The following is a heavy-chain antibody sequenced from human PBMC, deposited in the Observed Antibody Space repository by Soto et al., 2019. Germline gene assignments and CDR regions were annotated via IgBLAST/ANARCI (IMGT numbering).Heavy chain of an antibody. CDR2: IYPHDFDT. Sequence: GESLKISCQGSGYNFHTYWIAWVRQVPGKGLEWMGFIYPHDFDTRYSPSLRGQVTISADKSINTAYLQWTSLKASDTAIYFCARPTDYHYGMQVWGQGTTVTVSS. J-gene: IGHJ6*02. CDR3: ARPTDYHYGMQV. CDR1: GYNFHTYW. D-gene: IGHD4-17*01. V-gene: IGHV5-51*01.